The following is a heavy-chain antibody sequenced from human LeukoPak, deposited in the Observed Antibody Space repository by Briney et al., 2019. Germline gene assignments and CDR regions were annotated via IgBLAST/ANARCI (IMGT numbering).Heavy chain of an antibody. Sequence: GGSLRLSCAASGFTFSTYGMNWVRQGPGKGLEWVSYISSRSSYKNYADSVKGRFTISTDNAKNSLYLQMNSLRAEDTAVYYCARDSILLFCDWPSLFDDWGQGTLVTASS. D-gene: IGHD3-9*01. CDR1: GFTFSTYG. J-gene: IGHJ4*02. CDR3: ARDSILLFCDWPSLFDD. CDR2: ISSRSSYK. V-gene: IGHV3-21*05.